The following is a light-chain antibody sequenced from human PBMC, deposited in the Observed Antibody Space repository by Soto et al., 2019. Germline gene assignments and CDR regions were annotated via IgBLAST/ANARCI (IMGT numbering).Light chain of an antibody. CDR3: EDYSSSSGLT. J-gene: IGKJ4*01. V-gene: IGKV1-5*03. CDR1: QSISSW. Sequence: DIQMTQSPSTLSASVGDRVTITCRASQSISSWLAWYQQKPGKAPKLLLYEASSLKSGVPSRFSGSGSATEFTLPISSLQPDDFAAYYCEDYSSSSGLTFGGGTKVDIK. CDR2: EAS.